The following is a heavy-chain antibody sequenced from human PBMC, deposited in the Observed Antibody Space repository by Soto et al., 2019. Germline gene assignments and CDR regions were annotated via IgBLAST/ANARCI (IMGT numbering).Heavy chain of an antibody. Sequence: QVQLQQWGAGLLKPSETLSLTCAVYGGSFSGYYWSWIRQPPGKGLEWIGEINHSGSTNYNPSLKSRVTISVDTSKNQFSLKLSSVTAADTAVYYCARGKYNFWSGSGPNWFDPWGQGTLVTVSS. CDR3: ARGKYNFWSGSGPNWFDP. CDR1: GGSFSGYY. J-gene: IGHJ5*02. CDR2: INHSGST. D-gene: IGHD3-3*01. V-gene: IGHV4-34*01.